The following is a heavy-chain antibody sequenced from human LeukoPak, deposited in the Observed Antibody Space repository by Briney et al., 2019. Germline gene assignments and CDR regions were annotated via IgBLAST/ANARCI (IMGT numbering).Heavy chain of an antibody. Sequence: ETLSLTCTVSGGSISSSSYYWGWIRQPPGKGLEWIGSIYYSGGTYYNPSLKSRVTISVDTSKNQFSLKLSSVTAADTAVYYCARSFLCGGDCYVFDYWGQGTLVTVSS. V-gene: IGHV4-39*07. CDR1: GGSISSSSYY. D-gene: IGHD2-21*02. J-gene: IGHJ4*02. CDR3: ARSFLCGGDCYVFDY. CDR2: IYYSGGT.